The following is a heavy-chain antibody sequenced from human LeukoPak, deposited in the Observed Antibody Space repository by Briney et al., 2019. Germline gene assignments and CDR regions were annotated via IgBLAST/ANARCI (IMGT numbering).Heavy chain of an antibody. CDR3: TTEGGHLHSNPFDY. CDR1: GWAFRKVS. CDR2: IKSKTNGGTT. J-gene: IGHJ4*02. D-gene: IGHD2-15*01. V-gene: IGHV3-15*01. Sequence: LAGGASGWAFRKVSVSGVRLAPEKCLEWVGHIKSKTNGGTTDYAAPVKGRFSISRDDLRTTVYLQMNSLKTEDTAVYYCTTEGGHLHSNPFDYWGQGTLVTVSS.